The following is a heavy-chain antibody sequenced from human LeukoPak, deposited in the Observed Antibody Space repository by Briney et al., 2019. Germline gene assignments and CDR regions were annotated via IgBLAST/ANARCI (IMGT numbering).Heavy chain of an antibody. Sequence: GGSLRLSCAASGFTFSSYSMNWVRQAPGKGLEWVSSISHSGYDIYYADSVKGRFTISRDNAKNSLSLQMNNLRIDDTAVYYCANHLACGSTTCPSFDHWGQGTLVTVSS. V-gene: IGHV3-21*01. CDR3: ANHLACGSTTCPSFDH. CDR1: GFTFSSYS. J-gene: IGHJ4*02. D-gene: IGHD2-2*01. CDR2: ISHSGYDI.